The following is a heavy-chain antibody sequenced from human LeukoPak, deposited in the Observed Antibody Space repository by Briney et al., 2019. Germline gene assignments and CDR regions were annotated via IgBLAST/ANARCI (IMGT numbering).Heavy chain of an antibody. CDR1: GITLSNYG. CDR3: ARGNGASYYFDY. D-gene: IGHD1-26*01. J-gene: IGHJ4*02. CDR2: ISSSGSTI. V-gene: IGHV3-11*01. Sequence: GGSLRLSCVVSGITLSNYGMSWVRQAPGKGLEWVSYISSSGSTIYYADSVKGRFTISRDNAKNSLYLQMNSLRAEDTAVYYCARGNGASYYFDYWGQGTLVTVSS.